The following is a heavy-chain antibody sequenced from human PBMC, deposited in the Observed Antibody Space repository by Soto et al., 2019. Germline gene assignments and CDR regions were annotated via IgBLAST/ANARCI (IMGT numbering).Heavy chain of an antibody. CDR2: IIPIFGTA. D-gene: IGHD1-1*01. CDR1: GGTFSSYA. J-gene: IGHJ6*02. Sequence: ASVKVSCKASGGTFSSYAISWVRQAPGQGLEWLGGIIPIFGTANYAQKFQGRVTITADESTSTAYMELSSLGSEDTAVYYCARDQEASPTGGMDVWGQGTTVTVSS. CDR3: ARDQEASPTGGMDV. V-gene: IGHV1-69*13.